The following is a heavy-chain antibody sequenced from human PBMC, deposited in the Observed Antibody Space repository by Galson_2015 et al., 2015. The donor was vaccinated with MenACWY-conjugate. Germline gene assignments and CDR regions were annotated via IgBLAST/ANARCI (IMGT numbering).Heavy chain of an antibody. V-gene: IGHV3-23*01. Sequence: SLRLSCAASGFTFSSYAMSWVRQTPGEGLEWVSGIRGSGTSTFYADSVKGRFTISRDNSKNTLYLQMNSLRAEDTGVYYCAKEIEEIGSPLFYSWGQGTLVPVP. CDR3: AKEIEEIGSPLFYS. CDR1: GFTFSSYA. CDR2: IRGSGTST. J-gene: IGHJ4*02. D-gene: IGHD2-15*01.